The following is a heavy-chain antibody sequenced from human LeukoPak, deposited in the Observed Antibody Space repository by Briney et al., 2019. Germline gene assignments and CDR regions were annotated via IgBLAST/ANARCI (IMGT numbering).Heavy chain of an antibody. CDR1: GGSISSYY. Sequence: SETLSLTCTVSGGSISSYYWSWIRQPPGKGLEWIGYIYYSGSTNYNPSLKSRVTISVDTSKNQFSLKLSSVTAADTAVYYCAGKDGVVSLFDLWGRGTLVTVSS. J-gene: IGHJ2*01. CDR2: IYYSGST. CDR3: AGKDGVVSLFDL. V-gene: IGHV4-59*01. D-gene: IGHD3-3*01.